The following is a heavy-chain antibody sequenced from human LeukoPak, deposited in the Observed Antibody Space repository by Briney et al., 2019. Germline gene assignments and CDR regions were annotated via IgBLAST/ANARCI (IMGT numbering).Heavy chain of an antibody. CDR1: GFTFSSYW. Sequence: PGGSLRLSCAASGFTFSSYWMHWVPQVPGKGLVWVSRIKTDGSDTSYADSVKGRFTISRDNARNTLYLEMNSMSVDDTAVYYCARGGTSGCLDFWGQGTLVTVSS. CDR2: IKTDGSDT. D-gene: IGHD6-19*01. J-gene: IGHJ4*02. V-gene: IGHV3-74*01. CDR3: ARGGTSGCLDF.